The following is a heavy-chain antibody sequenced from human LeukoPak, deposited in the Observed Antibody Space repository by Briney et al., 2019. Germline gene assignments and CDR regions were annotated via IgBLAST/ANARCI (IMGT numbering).Heavy chain of an antibody. J-gene: IGHJ6*03. V-gene: IGHV3-21*04. D-gene: IGHD2-2*01. CDR3: ASLPRVAVVVPRDYYYYMDV. CDR1: GFTFSSYS. CDR2: ISSSSSYI. Sequence: GGSLRLSCAASGFTFSSYSMNWVRQAPGKGLEWVSSISSSSSYIYYADSVKGRFTISRDNAKNTLYLQMNSLRAEDTAVYYCASLPRVAVVVPRDYYYYMDVWGKGTTVTISS.